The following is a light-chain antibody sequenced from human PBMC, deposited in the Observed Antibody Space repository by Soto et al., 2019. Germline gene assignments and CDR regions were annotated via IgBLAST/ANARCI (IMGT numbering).Light chain of an antibody. J-gene: IGKJ1*01. CDR3: MQGTHWPPT. CDR1: QSLVYSDGNTY. V-gene: IGKV2-30*01. CDR2: KVS. Sequence: DVVMTQSPLSLPVTLGQPASISCRSSQSLVYSDGNTYLNWFQQRPGPSPRRLIYKVSNRDSGVPDRFSGSGSGTDFTLKISRVEAGDVGVYYCMQGTHWPPTFGQGTKVEIK.